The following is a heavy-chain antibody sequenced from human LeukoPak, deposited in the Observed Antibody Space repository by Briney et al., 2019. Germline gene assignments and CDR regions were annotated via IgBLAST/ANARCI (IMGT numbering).Heavy chain of an antibody. Sequence: ASVKVSCKASGYTFTSYGISWVRQAPGQGDEWMGWISAYNGNTNYAQKLQGRVTMTTDTSTSTAYMELRSLRSDDTAVYYCARGANYDFWSGNSGAFDIWGQGTMVTVSS. CDR1: GYTFTSYG. V-gene: IGHV1-18*01. D-gene: IGHD3-3*01. CDR2: ISAYNGNT. CDR3: ARGANYDFWSGNSGAFDI. J-gene: IGHJ3*02.